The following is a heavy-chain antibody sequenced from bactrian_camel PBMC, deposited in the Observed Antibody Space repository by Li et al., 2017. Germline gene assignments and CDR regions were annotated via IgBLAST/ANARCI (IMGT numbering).Heavy chain of an antibody. V-gene: IGHV3S55*01. J-gene: IGHJ4*01. CDR1: MLTISRYC. CDR3: AANVPCGLIWYPLRASSYKY. Sequence: HVQLVESGGGSVQAGQTLSLSCASSMLTISRYCVAWFRQVSGEERELVVAIGGDSDGRTNYADSVKGRFTISKDDAKNTLYLQMNSLNAEDTAMYYCAANVPCGLIWYPLRASSYKYWGQGTQVTVS. D-gene: IGHD6*01. CDR2: IGGDSDGRT.